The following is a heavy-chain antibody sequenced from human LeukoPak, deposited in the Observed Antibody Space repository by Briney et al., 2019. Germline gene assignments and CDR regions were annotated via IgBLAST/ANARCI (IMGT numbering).Heavy chain of an antibody. V-gene: IGHV3-64*01. CDR2: ISSNGGST. CDR3: ARQGDRRAFDAFDI. Sequence: PGGSLRLSCAASGFTFSSYAMHWVRQAPGKGLEYVSAISSNGGSTYYANSVKGRFTISRDNSKNTLYLQMGSLRAEDMAVYYCARQGDRRAFDAFDIWGQGTMVTVSS. D-gene: IGHD3-16*01. CDR1: GFTFSSYA. J-gene: IGHJ3*02.